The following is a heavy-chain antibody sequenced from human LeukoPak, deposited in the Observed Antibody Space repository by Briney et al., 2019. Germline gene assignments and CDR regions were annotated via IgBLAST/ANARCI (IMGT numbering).Heavy chain of an antibody. V-gene: IGHV3-7*01. CDR2: IKQDGSEK. Sequence: GSLXLSYAASGFTFSSYWMSWVRQAPGKGXEXVANIKQDGSEKYYVDSVKGRFTISRDNAKNSLYLQMNSLRAEDTAVYYCARDGSSGYYSLDYWGQGTLVTVSS. J-gene: IGHJ4*02. CDR3: ARDGSSGYYSLDY. CDR1: GFTFSSYW. D-gene: IGHD3-22*01.